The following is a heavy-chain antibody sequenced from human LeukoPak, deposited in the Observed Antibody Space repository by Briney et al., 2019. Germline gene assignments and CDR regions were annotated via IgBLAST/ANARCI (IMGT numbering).Heavy chain of an antibody. J-gene: IGHJ4*02. D-gene: IGHD5-18*01. Sequence: PSETLSLTCTVSGGSISSSSYYWGWIRQPPGKGLEWIGSIYYSGSTYYNPSLKSRVTISVDTSKNQFSLKLSSVTAADTAVYYCAREGWSYGNLYYFDYWGQGTLVTVSS. CDR1: GGSISSSSYY. V-gene: IGHV4-39*02. CDR2: IYYSGST. CDR3: AREGWSYGNLYYFDY.